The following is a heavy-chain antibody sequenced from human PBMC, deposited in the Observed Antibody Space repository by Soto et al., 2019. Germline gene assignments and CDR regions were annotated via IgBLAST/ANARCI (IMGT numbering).Heavy chain of an antibody. CDR1: GDSLSRYY. J-gene: IGHJ6*02. Sequence: QVQLQESGPVLVKPSETLSLTCTVSGDSLSRYYWSWIRQPPGKGLAWIGYIYYRGSTNYNPSLESRVTILLDTSKNQVSLKVSSLNAADTPGYFCARGRLGGRGKDSFYYSGLDVWGPGTTVTVSS. D-gene: IGHD1-26*01. CDR3: ARGRLGGRGKDSFYYSGLDV. V-gene: IGHV4-59*01. CDR2: IYYRGST.